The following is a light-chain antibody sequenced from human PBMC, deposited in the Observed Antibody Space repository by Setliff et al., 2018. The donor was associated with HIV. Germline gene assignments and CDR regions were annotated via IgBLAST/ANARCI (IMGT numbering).Light chain of an antibody. J-gene: IGLJ2*01. CDR3: SSYAGSATWI. Sequence: QSVLTQPASVSGSPAQSITISCTGSSSDIGDYESVSWYQQHPGEVPKLIIYDVTKRPSGISNRFSASKSSNTASLTNSGLQAEDEARYYCSSYAGSATWIFGGGTKVTVL. CDR2: DVT. CDR1: SSDIGDYES. V-gene: IGLV2-23*02.